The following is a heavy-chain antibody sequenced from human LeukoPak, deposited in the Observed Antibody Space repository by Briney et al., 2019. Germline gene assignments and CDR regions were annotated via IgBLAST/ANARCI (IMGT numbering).Heavy chain of an antibody. D-gene: IGHD3-22*01. CDR2: INPNSGGT. Sequence: ASVKVSCKASGYTFTSSDFNWVRQATGQGLEWMGRINPNSGGTNYAQKFQGRVTMTRDTSISTAYMELSRLRSDDTAVYYCASGNYYDSSDYYYFRTWGQGTLVTVSS. J-gene: IGHJ5*02. CDR3: ASGNYYDSSDYYYFRT. CDR1: GYTFTSSD. V-gene: IGHV1-2*06.